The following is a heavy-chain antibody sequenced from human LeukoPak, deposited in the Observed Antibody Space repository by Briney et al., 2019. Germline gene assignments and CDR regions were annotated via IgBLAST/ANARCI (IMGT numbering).Heavy chain of an antibody. D-gene: IGHD4-17*01. CDR2: SYYSGST. CDR1: GGSTNNYY. V-gene: IGHV4-59*01. Sequence: SEILSLTCTVSGGSTNNYYWTSLRQPPGKGLEWIGYSYYSGSTNYNPSLMSRVTISVDTSKNQFSLQLCSLTAADTAVYCCARVVQDGVNNWLFDLWGRSTLVTVSS. J-gene: IGHJ2*01. CDR3: ARVVQDGVNNWLFDL.